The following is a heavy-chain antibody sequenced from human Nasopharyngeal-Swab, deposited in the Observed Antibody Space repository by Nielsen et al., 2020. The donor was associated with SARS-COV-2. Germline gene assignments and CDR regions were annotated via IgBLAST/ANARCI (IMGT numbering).Heavy chain of an antibody. D-gene: IGHD1-26*01. Sequence: WVRQAPGQRLEWMGWINAGNGNTKYSQKFQSRVTITRDTSASTAYMELSSLRSEDTAVYYCARGGSGSYLPIYWGQGTLVTVSS. CDR2: INAGNGNT. CDR3: ARGGSGSYLPIY. V-gene: IGHV1-3*01. J-gene: IGHJ4*02.